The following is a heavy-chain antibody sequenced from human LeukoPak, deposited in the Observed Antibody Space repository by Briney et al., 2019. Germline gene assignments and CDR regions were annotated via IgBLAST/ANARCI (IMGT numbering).Heavy chain of an antibody. CDR2: IYYSGST. J-gene: IGHJ3*02. D-gene: IGHD2-2*01. CDR1: GGSISSGDYY. V-gene: IGHV4-30-4*01. CDR3: ARISIVAEPAGAFDI. Sequence: PSQTLSLTCTVSGGSISSGDYYWSWIRQPPGKGLEWIGYIYYSGSTYYNPSLESRVTISVDTSKNQFSLKLSSVSAADTAVYYCARISIVAEPAGAFDIWGQGTMVTVSS.